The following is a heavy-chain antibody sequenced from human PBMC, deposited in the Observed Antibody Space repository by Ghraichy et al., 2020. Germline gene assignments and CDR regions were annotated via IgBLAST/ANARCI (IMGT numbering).Heavy chain of an antibody. CDR3: ARVRWFGDQIYFDY. CDR2: IKQDGSEK. J-gene: IGHJ4*02. Sequence: GGSLRLSCAASGFSFSSYWMTWVRQAPGKGLEWVANIKQDGSEKYYVASVRGRFTISRDNGKNSLYLQMNSLRAEDTAVYYCARVRWFGDQIYFDYWGQGTLVTVSS. D-gene: IGHD3-10*01. V-gene: IGHV3-7*01. CDR1: GFSFSSYW.